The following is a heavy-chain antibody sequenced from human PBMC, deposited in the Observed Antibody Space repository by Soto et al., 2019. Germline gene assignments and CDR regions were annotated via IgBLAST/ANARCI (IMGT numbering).Heavy chain of an antibody. CDR3: TTPTGAYCSGGSCQDY. J-gene: IGHJ4*02. V-gene: IGHV3-15*01. CDR2: IKSKTDGGTT. CDR1: GFTFSNAW. D-gene: IGHD2-15*01. Sequence: EVQLVESGGGLVKPGGSLRLSCAASGFTFSNAWMSWVRQAPGKGLEWVGRIKSKTDGGTTDYAAPVKGRFTISRDDSKTTLYLQMNSLKTEDTAVYYCTTPTGAYCSGGSCQDYWGQGTLVTVSS.